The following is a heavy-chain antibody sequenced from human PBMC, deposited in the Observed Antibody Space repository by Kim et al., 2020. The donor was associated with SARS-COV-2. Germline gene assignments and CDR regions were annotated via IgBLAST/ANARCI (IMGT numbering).Heavy chain of an antibody. D-gene: IGHD2-15*01. Sequence: GGSLRLSCAASGFTFSSYAMHWVRQAPGKGLEWVAVISYDGSNKYYADSVKGRFTISRDNSKNTLYLQMNSLRAEDTAVYYCARDSPEYCSGGSCLTDY. CDR3: ARDSPEYCSGGSCLTDY. V-gene: IGHV3-30*04. CDR2: ISYDGSNK. CDR1: GFTFSSYA. J-gene: IGHJ4*01.